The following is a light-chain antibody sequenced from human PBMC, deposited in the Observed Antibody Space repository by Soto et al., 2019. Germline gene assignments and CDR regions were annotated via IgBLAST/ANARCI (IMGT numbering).Light chain of an antibody. Sequence: DIQMTQSPSSLSASVGDRVTITCRASQGSSNYLAWYQQKPGKVPKLLIYAASTLQSGVPSRFSGSGSGTEFTLTISSLQPEDVATYYCHKYNSAPFTFGPGHKVDIQ. V-gene: IGKV1-27*01. CDR2: AAS. CDR1: QGSSNY. CDR3: HKYNSAPFT. J-gene: IGKJ3*01.